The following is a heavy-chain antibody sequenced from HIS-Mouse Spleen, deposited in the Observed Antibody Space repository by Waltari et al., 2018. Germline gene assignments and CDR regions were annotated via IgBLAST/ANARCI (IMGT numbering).Heavy chain of an antibody. V-gene: IGHV4-39*01. CDR3: ARHATAWGYYFDY. D-gene: IGHD3-16*01. CDR2: IYYSGST. Sequence: QLQLQESGPGLVKPSETLSLTCTVSGGSISSSSYYWGWIRQPPGKGLEWIGSIYYSGSTYYNPSLKSRVTISVDTSKNQFSLKLSSVTAADTAVYYCARHATAWGYYFDYWGQGTLVTVSS. J-gene: IGHJ4*02. CDR1: GGSISSSSYY.